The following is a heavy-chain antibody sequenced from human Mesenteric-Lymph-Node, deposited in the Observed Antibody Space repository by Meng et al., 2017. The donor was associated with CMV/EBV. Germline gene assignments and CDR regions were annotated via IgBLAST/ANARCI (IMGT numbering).Heavy chain of an antibody. D-gene: IGHD2-15*01. V-gene: IGHV1-46*01. CDR2: INPSGGST. J-gene: IGHJ4*02. CDR1: GYPFTSYY. CDR3: AGGACSGACYFDY. Sequence: KAYGYPFTSYYMYWVRQAPGQGLEWMGVINPSGGSTTYAQKFQGRVTVTRDTSTSTVYMELSSLRSDDTAVYYCAGGACSGACYFDYWGQGTLVTVSS.